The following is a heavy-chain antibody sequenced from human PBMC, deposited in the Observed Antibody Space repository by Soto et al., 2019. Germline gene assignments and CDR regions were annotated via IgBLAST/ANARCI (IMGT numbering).Heavy chain of an antibody. J-gene: IGHJ6*02. CDR2: NSAYNGNV. CDR3: ARGGSTGNDAWYYYYGMDV. D-gene: IGHD1-1*01. CDR1: GYTFSNYG. V-gene: IGHV1-18*01. Sequence: ASVKVSCKASGYTFSNYGITWVRQAPGQGLEWIGWNSAYNGNVNYVQKFQGRVTVTRNTSISTAYMELSSLRSEDTAVYYCARGGSTGNDAWYYYYGMDVWGQGTTVTVSS.